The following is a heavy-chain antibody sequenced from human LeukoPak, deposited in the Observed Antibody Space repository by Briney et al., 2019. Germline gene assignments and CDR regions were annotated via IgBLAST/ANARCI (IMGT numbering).Heavy chain of an antibody. J-gene: IGHJ4*02. CDR1: GYTFTMYA. V-gene: IGHV7-4-1*02. CDR3: ARHDNDDDFDY. D-gene: IGHD3-16*01. CDR2: INMYTANP. Sequence: ASVTVSFTASGYTFTMYAINWLRQAPGQGLEWMGWINMYTANPAYAQGFTERFVFSLDTSVTTAYLQISNLKTEDTAVYYCARHDNDDDFDYWGQGTLVTVSS.